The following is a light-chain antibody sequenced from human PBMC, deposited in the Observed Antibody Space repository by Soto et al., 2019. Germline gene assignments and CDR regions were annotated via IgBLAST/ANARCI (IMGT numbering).Light chain of an antibody. V-gene: IGKV3D-15*01. CDR1: QTVRSN. J-gene: IGKJ1*01. CDR2: GAS. CDR3: QQYNNWPRT. Sequence: EIVMTQSPATLSVSPGERATLSCRASQTVRSNLAWYQQRPGQAPKLLIHGASTRATGIPARFSSSGSGTEFTLTISSLQSADFAVYYCQQYNNWPRTFGQGTKVEIK.